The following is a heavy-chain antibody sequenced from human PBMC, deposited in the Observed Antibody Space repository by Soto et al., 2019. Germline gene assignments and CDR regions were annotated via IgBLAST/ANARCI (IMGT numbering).Heavy chain of an antibody. CDR2: VYYIGRT. CDR1: GGSVSSGSFY. D-gene: IGHD6-13*01. J-gene: IGHJ5*02. Sequence: QVQLQESGPGLVKPSESLSLTCTVSGGSVSSGSFYWSWIRQPPGMGLEWIGFVYYIGRTNYNPSLKVRVAISVATSKNQFSLALSSVTAADTAVYYYAAAYSNSLFDPWGQAPLVTVSS. V-gene: IGHV4-61*01. CDR3: AAAYSNSLFDP.